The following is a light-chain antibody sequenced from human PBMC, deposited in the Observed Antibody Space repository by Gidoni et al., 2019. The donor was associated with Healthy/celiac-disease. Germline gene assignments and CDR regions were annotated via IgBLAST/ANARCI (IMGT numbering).Light chain of an antibody. V-gene: IGKV3-15*01. CDR2: AAS. CDR1: QSVSSN. J-gene: IGKJ1*01. Sequence: VLPQTPATLSVSPGERATLSCRASQSVSSNSAWYQQKPGQAPRLLIYAASTRATGIPARFSGRGSGTEFTLTISSLQSEDFAVYYWQQYNSSPQTFGQGTKVEIK. CDR3: QQYNSSPQT.